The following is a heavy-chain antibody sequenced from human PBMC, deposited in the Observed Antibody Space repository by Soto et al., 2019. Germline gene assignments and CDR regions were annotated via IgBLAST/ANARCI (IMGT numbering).Heavy chain of an antibody. CDR1: GFSLTTSGVG. V-gene: IGHV2-5*01. D-gene: IGHD3-10*01. CDR3: ARRLTVVPLAFDL. J-gene: IGHJ3*01. CDR2: IYWNDDT. Sequence: QITLKESGPTLVKPTQTLTLTCTFSGFSLTTSGVGVGWIRQPPGKALEWLALIYWNDDTRYSPSLKNRVTITTDTSKNQVVLTMTDMDPVDTATYYCARRLTVVPLAFDLLGQGTMVTVSS.